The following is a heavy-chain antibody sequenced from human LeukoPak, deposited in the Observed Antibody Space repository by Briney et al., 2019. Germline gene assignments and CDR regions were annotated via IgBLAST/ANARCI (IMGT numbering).Heavy chain of an antibody. CDR1: GFTLSSYA. V-gene: IGHV3-23*01. J-gene: IGHJ4*02. CDR3: AKAPTKEEEWLLLNYFDY. Sequence: GGSLRLSCVGSGFTLSSYAMSWVRQTPGKGLEWVAAISGSGTRTYYADSVKGRFTISRDNSKNTLYLQMNSLRAEDTAVYYCAKAPTKEEEWLLLNYFDYWGQGTLVTVSS. D-gene: IGHD3-22*01. CDR2: ISGSGTRT.